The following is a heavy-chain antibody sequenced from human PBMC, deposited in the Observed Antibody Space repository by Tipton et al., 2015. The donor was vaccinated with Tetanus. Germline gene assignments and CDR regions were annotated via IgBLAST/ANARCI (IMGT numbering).Heavy chain of an antibody. J-gene: IGHJ4*01. Sequence: QSGAEVKKPGASVKVSRQATGYSLISHYIHWVRRAPGQGLEWLAIINPEGGSTNYPRKFQGRLTVTRDTSTSTVFMELSSLRSDDTAVYYCATVGLVTASVKYWGQGALVTVSS. CDR1: GYSLISHY. CDR3: ATVGLVTASVKY. D-gene: IGHD2-21*02. V-gene: IGHV1-46*01. CDR2: INPEGGST.